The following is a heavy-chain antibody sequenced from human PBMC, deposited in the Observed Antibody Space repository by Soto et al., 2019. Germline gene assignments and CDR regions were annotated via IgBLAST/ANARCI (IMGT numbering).Heavy chain of an antibody. V-gene: IGHV4-34*01. CDR2: ITPSGST. D-gene: IGHD3-10*01. CDR1: GGSLSGYS. J-gene: IGHJ6*02. CDR3: ARGPSYYYGSGRNYYYYGMDV. Sequence: SETLSLACAVYGGSLSGYSWSWIGQPPGGGLGWSGEITPSGSTNYNPPLQSRVTISVDTSKNQFSLKQSSVTAADTAVYYCARGPSYYYGSGRNYYYYGMDVWGQGTKVTVS.